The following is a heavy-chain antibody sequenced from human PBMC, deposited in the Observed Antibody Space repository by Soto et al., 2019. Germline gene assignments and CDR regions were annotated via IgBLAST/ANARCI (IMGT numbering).Heavy chain of an antibody. CDR1: GFTFSSYW. CDR3: ARDKFVWSGYARPFTGYYMDV. Sequence: GGSLRLSCAASGFTFSSYWMSWVRQAPGKRLEWVANIKQDGSEKYYVDSVKGRFTISRDNAKNSLYLQMNSLRAEDAAVYYCARDKFVWSGYARPFTGYYMDVWGKGTTVTVSS. CDR2: IKQDGSEK. J-gene: IGHJ6*03. V-gene: IGHV3-7*01. D-gene: IGHD3-3*01.